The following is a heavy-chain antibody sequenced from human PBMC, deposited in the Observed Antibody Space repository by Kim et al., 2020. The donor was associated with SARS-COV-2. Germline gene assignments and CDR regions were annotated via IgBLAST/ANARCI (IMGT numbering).Heavy chain of an antibody. V-gene: IGHV1-46*01. CDR1: GYTFTSYY. J-gene: IGHJ6*02. D-gene: IGHD3-10*01. CDR3: ARPTPDADYYGSGSYYNDYYYYGMDV. Sequence: ASVKVSCKASGYTFTSYYMHWVRQAPGQGLEWMGIINPSGGSTSYAQKFQGRVTMTRDTSTSTVYMELSSLRSEDTAVYYCARPTPDADYYGSGSYYNDYYYYGMDVWGQGTTVTVSS. CDR2: INPSGGST.